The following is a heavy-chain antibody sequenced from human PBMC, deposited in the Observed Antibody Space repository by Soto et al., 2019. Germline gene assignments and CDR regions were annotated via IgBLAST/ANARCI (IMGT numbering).Heavy chain of an antibody. CDR1: GYSFTKYW. D-gene: IGHD3-16*01. V-gene: IGHV5-10-1*01. J-gene: IGHJ6*02. CDR3: ARHYICRGGDCYYYGMDV. Sequence: PGESRKISCKGSGYSFTKYWISWVRQMPGKGLEWMGRIDPSDSYINYSPSFQGHVTISADKSINTAYLQWSSLRASDTAIYYCARHYICRGGDCYYYGMDVWGQGTTLTVS. CDR2: IDPSDSYI.